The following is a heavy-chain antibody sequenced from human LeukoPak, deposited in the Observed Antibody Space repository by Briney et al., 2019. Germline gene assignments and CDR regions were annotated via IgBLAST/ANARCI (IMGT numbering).Heavy chain of an antibody. V-gene: IGHV4-30-2*01. CDR1: GGSISSGGYY. CDR2: IYHSGST. Sequence: SQTLSLTCTVSGGSISSGGYYWSWIRQPPGKGLEWIGYIYHSGSTYYNPSLKSRVTISVDRSKNQFSLKLSSVTAADTAVYYCAVYYGSGILGWFDPWGQGTLVTVSS. D-gene: IGHD3-10*01. J-gene: IGHJ5*02. CDR3: AVYYGSGILGWFDP.